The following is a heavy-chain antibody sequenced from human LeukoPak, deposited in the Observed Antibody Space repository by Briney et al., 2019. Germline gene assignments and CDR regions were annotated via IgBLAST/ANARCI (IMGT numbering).Heavy chain of an antibody. CDR2: ISYDGSNK. J-gene: IGHJ4*02. V-gene: IGHV3-30-3*01. Sequence: GRSLRLSCGASGFTYNSYAMHWVRQAPGKALEWVAVISYDGSNKYYIDSVKGRFTISRDNSKHTLSLQMNSLRDEDTAMYYCARVALPDSSSSVPYYFDSWGQGTLVSVSS. D-gene: IGHD6-6*01. CDR3: ARVALPDSSSSVPYYFDS. CDR1: GFTYNSYA.